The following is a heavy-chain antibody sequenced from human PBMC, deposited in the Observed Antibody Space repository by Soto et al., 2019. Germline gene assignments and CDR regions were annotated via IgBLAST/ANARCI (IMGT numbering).Heavy chain of an antibody. CDR3: ARSLTIGITGTSFDY. CDR1: GGSISSSSYY. J-gene: IGHJ4*02. D-gene: IGHD1-7*01. Sequence: SETLSLTCTVSGGSISSSSYYWGWIRQPPGKGLEWIGSIYYSGSTYYNPSLKSRVTISVDTSKNQFSLKLSSVTAADTAVYYCARSLTIGITGTSFDYWGQGTLVTVSS. V-gene: IGHV4-39*01. CDR2: IYYSGST.